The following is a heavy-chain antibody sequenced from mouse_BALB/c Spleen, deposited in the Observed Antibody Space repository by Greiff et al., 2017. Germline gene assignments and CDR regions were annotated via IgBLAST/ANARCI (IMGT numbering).Heavy chain of an antibody. CDR1: GFSLTSYG. D-gene: IGHD2-3*01. CDR2: IWAGGST. CDR3: AVGDDGYYNYAMDY. V-gene: IGHV2-9*02. J-gene: IGHJ4*01. Sequence: QVQLQQSGPGLVAPSQSLSITCTVSGFSLTSYGVHWVRQPPGKGLEWLGVIWAGGSTNYNSALMSRLSISKDNSKSQVFLKMNSLQTDDTAMYYCAVGDDGYYNYAMDYWGQGTSVTVSS.